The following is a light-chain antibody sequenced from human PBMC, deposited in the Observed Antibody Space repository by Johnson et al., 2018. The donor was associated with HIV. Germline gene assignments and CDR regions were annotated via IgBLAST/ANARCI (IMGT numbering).Light chain of an antibody. V-gene: IGLV1-51*02. Sequence: QSVLTQSPSASGTPGQRVTISCSGSNSNIGSNTVNWYQQLPGTAPKLLIYENNKRPSGIPDRFSGSKSGTSATLGITGLQTGDEADYYCGTWHSALSGGGVFGTGTKVTVL. CDR1: NSNIGSNT. CDR2: ENN. CDR3: GTWHSALSGGGV. J-gene: IGLJ1*01.